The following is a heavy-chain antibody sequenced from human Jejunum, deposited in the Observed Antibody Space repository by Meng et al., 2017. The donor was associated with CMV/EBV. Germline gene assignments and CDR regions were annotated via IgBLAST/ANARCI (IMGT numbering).Heavy chain of an antibody. Sequence: CEPSGYTFAAYYIHWVRQAPGRGLEWMGRINPNMGGTSYAQKFQGRVTMTRDMSTSTVYMELTSLTPDDTAVYFCARDRSSGYFYVHWGQGTLVTVSS. J-gene: IGHJ1*01. V-gene: IGHV1-2*06. CDR3: ARDRSSGYFYVH. CDR1: GYTFAAYY. CDR2: INPNMGGT. D-gene: IGHD3-22*01.